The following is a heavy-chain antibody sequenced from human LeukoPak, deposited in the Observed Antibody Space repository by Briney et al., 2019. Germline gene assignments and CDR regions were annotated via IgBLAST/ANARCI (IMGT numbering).Heavy chain of an antibody. D-gene: IGHD3-10*01. CDR1: GFTFSSYA. J-gene: IGHJ4*02. CDR2: ISYDGSNK. Sequence: GGSLRLSCAASGFTFSSYAMHWVRQAPGKGLEWVAVISYDGSNKYYADSVKGRFTISRDNSKNTLYLQMNSLRAEDTAVYYCAATSITMVRGVIITRDYWGQGTLVTVSS. V-gene: IGHV3-30-3*01. CDR3: AATSITMVRGVIITRDY.